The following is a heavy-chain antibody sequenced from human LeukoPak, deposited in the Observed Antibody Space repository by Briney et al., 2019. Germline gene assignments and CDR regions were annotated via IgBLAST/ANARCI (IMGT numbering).Heavy chain of an antibody. CDR3: ARGRDIVVVPAAIIPFDY. Sequence: SETLSLTCAVYGGSFSGYYWSWIRQPPGKGLEWIGEINHSGSTNYNPSLKSRVTISVDTSKNQFSLKLSSVTAADTAVYYCARGRDIVVVPAAIIPFDYWSQGTLVTVSS. V-gene: IGHV4-34*01. CDR2: INHSGST. CDR1: GGSFSGYY. D-gene: IGHD2-2*02. J-gene: IGHJ4*02.